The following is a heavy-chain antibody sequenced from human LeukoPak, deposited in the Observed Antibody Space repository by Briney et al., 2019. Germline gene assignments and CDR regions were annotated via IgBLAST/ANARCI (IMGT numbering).Heavy chain of an antibody. CDR3: TRLPEGCSSTSCYYDY. V-gene: IGHV3-73*01. D-gene: IGHD2-2*01. CDR2: IRSKTNSYAT. Sequence: GGSLKLSCAASGFTFSGSAIHWVRQASGKGLEWVGRIRSKTNSYATAYAASVKGRFTISRDDSKNTAYLQLNSPKNEDTAVYYCTRLPEGCSSTSCYYDYWGQGTLVTVSS. CDR1: GFTFSGSA. J-gene: IGHJ4*02.